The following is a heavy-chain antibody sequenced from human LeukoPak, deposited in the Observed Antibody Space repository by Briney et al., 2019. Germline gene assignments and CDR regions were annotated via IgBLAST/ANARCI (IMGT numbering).Heavy chain of an antibody. V-gene: IGHV3-48*03. CDR3: AIMTFPLED. Sequence: GGTLRLSCAASGFTFSNYEMNWARQAPGKGLEWISYISSNGRTTYYADSARGRFTISRDNTKESVYLQMNSLGVEDTAVYYCAIMTFPLEDWGQGTLVTVSS. CDR1: GFTFSNYE. CDR2: ISSNGRTT. D-gene: IGHD2-8*01. J-gene: IGHJ4*02.